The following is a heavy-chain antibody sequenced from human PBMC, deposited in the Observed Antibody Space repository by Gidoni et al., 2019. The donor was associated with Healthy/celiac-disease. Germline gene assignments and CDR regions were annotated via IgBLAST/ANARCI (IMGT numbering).Heavy chain of an antibody. V-gene: IGHV1-2*02. J-gene: IGHJ5*02. CDR3: ARGSPTIFRLFDWFDP. CDR2: INPNSGGT. D-gene: IGHD3-9*01. CDR1: GNTFTGYY. Sequence: QVQLVQSGAEGKKPGASVKVSCKASGNTFTGYYMYLVREAPGHGLEWMRWINPNSGGTNYAQKFQGRVTMTRDTSISTAYMELSRLRSDDTAVYYCARGSPTIFRLFDWFDPWGQGTLVTVSS.